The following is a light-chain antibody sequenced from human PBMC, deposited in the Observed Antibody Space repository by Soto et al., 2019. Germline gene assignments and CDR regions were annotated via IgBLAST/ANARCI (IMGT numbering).Light chain of an antibody. Sequence: EIVLTQSPGTLSLSPGERATLSCRASQSVSSSYLAWYQQKPGQAPRLLIYGASSRATGIPARFSGSGSGTDFTLTISSLEPEDFAVYYCQQRSNWPPVPFGQGTKVDIK. CDR1: QSVSSSY. V-gene: IGKV3D-20*02. CDR3: QQRSNWPPVP. CDR2: GAS. J-gene: IGKJ1*01.